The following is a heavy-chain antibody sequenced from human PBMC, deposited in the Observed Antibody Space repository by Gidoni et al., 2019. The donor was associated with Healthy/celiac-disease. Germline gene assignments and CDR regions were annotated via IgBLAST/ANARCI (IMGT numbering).Heavy chain of an antibody. J-gene: IGHJ6*02. V-gene: IGHV3-30-3*01. Sequence: GFTFSSYAMHWVRQAPGKGLEWVAVISYDGSNKYYADSVKGRFTISRDNSKNKLYLQMNSLRAEDTAVYYCARDTPEHDYGDYVVINGMDVWGQGTTVTVSS. CDR2: ISYDGSNK. D-gene: IGHD4-17*01. CDR3: ARDTPEHDYGDYVVINGMDV. CDR1: GFTFSSYA.